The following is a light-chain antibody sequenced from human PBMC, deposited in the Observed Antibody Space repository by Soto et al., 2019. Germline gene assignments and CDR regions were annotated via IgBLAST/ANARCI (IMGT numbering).Light chain of an antibody. CDR1: QDINIY. Sequence: DIQMTQSPSSLFASVGDRVTITCQATQDINIYLNWYQQKPGKAPNLLIYDASNLQRGVPSRFSGSGSGTHFTFTISSLQPEDIATYYCQQLHGYPITFGQGTRLEIK. V-gene: IGKV1-33*01. CDR3: QQLHGYPIT. CDR2: DAS. J-gene: IGKJ5*01.